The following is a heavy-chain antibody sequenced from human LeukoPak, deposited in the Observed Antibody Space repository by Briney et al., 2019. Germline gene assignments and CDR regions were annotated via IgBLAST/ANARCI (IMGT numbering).Heavy chain of an antibody. D-gene: IGHD2-2*01. CDR3: ARAYCSSTSCPP. J-gene: IGHJ3*01. Sequence: SETLSLTCAVYGGSFSGYYWSWIRQPPGKGLEWIGEINHRGSTNYNPSLKSRVTISVDTSKNQFSLKLSSVTAADTAVYYCARAYCSSTSCPPWGQGTMVTVSS. CDR1: GGSFSGYY. V-gene: IGHV4-34*01. CDR2: INHRGST.